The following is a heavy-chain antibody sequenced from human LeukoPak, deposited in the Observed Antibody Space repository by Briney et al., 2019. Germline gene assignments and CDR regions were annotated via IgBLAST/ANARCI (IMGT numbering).Heavy chain of an antibody. Sequence: GGSPRLSCAASGFTFSSYAMSWVRQAPGKGLEWVSAISGSGGSTYYADSVKGRFTISRDNSKNTLYLQMNSLRAEDTAVYYCARRSAAKDAFDIWGQGTMVTVSS. J-gene: IGHJ3*02. V-gene: IGHV3-23*01. CDR3: ARRSAAKDAFDI. D-gene: IGHD6-25*01. CDR2: ISGSGGST. CDR1: GFTFSSYA.